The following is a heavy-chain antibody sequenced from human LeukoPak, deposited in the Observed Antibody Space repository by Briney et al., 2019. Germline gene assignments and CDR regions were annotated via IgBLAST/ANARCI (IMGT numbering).Heavy chain of an antibody. CDR2: IKEDGTEK. V-gene: IGHV3-7*01. J-gene: IGHJ4*02. D-gene: IGHD1-1*01. CDR1: GFTFSDFW. CDR3: LRESRPGGAMGLYHNLDY. Sequence: GGSLRLSCAGSGFTFSDFWMTWVRQTPGKGLEWVANIKEDGTEKNLVDSVKGRFTISRDNTKNLLFLEMNNLRGDDTAIYYCLRESRPGGAMGLYHNLDYWGQGTLVAVSS.